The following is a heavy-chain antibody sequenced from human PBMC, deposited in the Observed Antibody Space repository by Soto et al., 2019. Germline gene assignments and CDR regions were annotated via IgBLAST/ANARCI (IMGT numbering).Heavy chain of an antibody. V-gene: IGHV1-18*01. CDR1: GYTFSSFG. Sequence: QVQLVQSGAEVKKPGASVKVSCKASGYTFSSFGINWVRQAPGQGLEWMGWISAYNGNTKHAQKLQGRVTTTTDTSTSTAYMELRSLRSDDTAVYYCARVGGMGFGGVRYGMDVWGQGTTVTVSS. D-gene: IGHD3-10*01. CDR3: ARVGGMGFGGVRYGMDV. CDR2: ISAYNGNT. J-gene: IGHJ6*02.